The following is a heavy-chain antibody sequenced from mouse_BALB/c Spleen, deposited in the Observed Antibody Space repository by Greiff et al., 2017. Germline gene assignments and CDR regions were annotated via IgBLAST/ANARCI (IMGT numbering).Heavy chain of an antibody. J-gene: IGHJ3*01. CDR3: ARSDGYGAWFAY. CDR2: ILPGSGSS. Sequence: VMLVESGAELMKPGASVKISCKATGYTFSSYWIEWVKQRPGHGLEWIGEILPGSGSSNYNEKFKGKATFTADTSSNTAYMQLSSLTSEDSAVYYCARSDGYGAWFAYWGQGTLVTVSA. CDR1: GYTFSSYW. V-gene: IGHV1-9*01. D-gene: IGHD1-2*01.